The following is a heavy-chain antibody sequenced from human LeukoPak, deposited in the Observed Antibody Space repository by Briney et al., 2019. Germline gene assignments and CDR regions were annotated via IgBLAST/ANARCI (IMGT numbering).Heavy chain of an antibody. CDR3: AKGMSSWYYDY. D-gene: IGHD6-13*01. J-gene: IGHJ4*02. V-gene: IGHV3-7*01. CDR2: IGKDGSGN. Sequence: GGSLTLSCAASGFSLSRYWMSWVRQPPGQGLEWVANIGKDGSGNHYADSVKGRFTISRDNAKNSPYLQMNSLRADDTAVYYCAKGMSSWYYDYWGQGTLVTVSS. CDR1: GFSLSRYW.